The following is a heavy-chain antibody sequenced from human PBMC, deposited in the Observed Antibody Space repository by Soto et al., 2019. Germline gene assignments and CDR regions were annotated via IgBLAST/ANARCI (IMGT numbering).Heavy chain of an antibody. J-gene: IGHJ4*01. Sequence: GGSLRLSCAASGLTFTSYSMNWVRQAPGKGLEWVSFIHSSSSTIYYADSVKGRFTISTDKAENSVFLQMNSLRDEDTAVYFCVRDRDLDRDMVHGDLWGQGTLVTVSS. V-gene: IGHV3-48*02. CDR3: VRDRDLDRDMVHGDL. CDR2: IHSSSSTI. D-gene: IGHD5-18*01. CDR1: GLTFTSYS.